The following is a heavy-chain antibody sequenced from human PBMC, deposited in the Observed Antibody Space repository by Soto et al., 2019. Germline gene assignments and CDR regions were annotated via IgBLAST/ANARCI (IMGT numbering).Heavy chain of an antibody. Sequence: QLQRQESGSGLLKPSQTLSLTCAVSGGCISSGGCSWSWIRQPPGKGLEWIEYIYHSGSTYYNPSLKSRVTISVDRSKNQFSLKLSSVTAADTAVYYCASGQQLVRNYWGQGTLVTVSS. D-gene: IGHD6-13*01. CDR2: IYHSGST. CDR3: ASGQQLVRNY. CDR1: GGCISSGGCS. V-gene: IGHV4-30-2*01. J-gene: IGHJ4*02.